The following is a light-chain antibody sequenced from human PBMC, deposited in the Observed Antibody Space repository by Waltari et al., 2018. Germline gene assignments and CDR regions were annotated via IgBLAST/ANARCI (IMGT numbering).Light chain of an antibody. CDR2: EVS. Sequence: QSALTQPASVSGSPGQSITLSCPGTASDVGSYYFVSWYQQHPGKAPHLIIYEVSNRPAGISNRFSASKSGNTASLTISGLQAEDEADYYCSSYTTSSAPGVFGTGTRVTVL. J-gene: IGLJ1*01. CDR3: SSYTTSSAPGV. CDR1: ASDVGSYYF. V-gene: IGLV2-14*01.